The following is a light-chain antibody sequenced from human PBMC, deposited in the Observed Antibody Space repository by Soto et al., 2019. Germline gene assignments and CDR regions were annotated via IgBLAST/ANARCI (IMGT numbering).Light chain of an antibody. V-gene: IGLV1-40*01. CDR1: SSNIGAGYD. CDR3: QSYDDRLGGYV. CDR2: DNS. J-gene: IGLJ1*01. Sequence: QSVLTQPPSVSGAPGQRVTISCTGSSSNIGAGYDVHWYQQIPGTAPKLLIFDNSNRPSGVPDRFSGSKSGTSAALAITGAQAEDEADYYRQSYDDRLGGYVFGTGTKHTVL.